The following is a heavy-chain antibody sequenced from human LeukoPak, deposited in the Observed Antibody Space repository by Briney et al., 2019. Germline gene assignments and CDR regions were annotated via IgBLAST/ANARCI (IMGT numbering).Heavy chain of an antibody. V-gene: IGHV3-21*01. D-gene: IGHD4-17*01. CDR3: VRPQVNDYRDCGI. Sequence: GGSLRLSCAASGFTFSSYSMHWVRQAPGKGLEWVSSISSSSSSYSYTYYADSVKGRFTISRDNAKNSLLLQMNSLRAEDTAVYYCVRPQVNDYRDCGIWGQGTMVAVSS. CDR1: GFTFSSYS. CDR2: ISSSSSSYSYT. J-gene: IGHJ3*02.